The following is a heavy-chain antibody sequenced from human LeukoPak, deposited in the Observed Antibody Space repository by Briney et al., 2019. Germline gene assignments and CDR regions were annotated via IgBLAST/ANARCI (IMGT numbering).Heavy chain of an antibody. J-gene: IGHJ6*02. CDR2: ITWNSGSI. CDR3: ARDHRGGMDV. Sequence: PGGSLRLFCAASGFTFDDYAMHWVRQAPGKGLEWVSGITWNSGSIGYTDSVKGRFTISRDNAKNSLYLQMNSLRAEDTALYHCARDHRGGMDVWGQGTTVTVSS. V-gene: IGHV3-9*01. CDR1: GFTFDDYA.